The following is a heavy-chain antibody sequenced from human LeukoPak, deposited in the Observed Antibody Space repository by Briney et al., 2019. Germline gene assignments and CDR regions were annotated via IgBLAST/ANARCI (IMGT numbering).Heavy chain of an antibody. CDR3: ASEVGGASFEYGY. D-gene: IGHD1-26*01. Sequence: ASVKVSCKASGYTFTSYGISWVRQAPGQGLEWMGWISAYNGNTNYAQKLQGRVTMTTDTSASTAYMELSSLRSGDTAVYYCASEVGGASFEYGYWGQGTLVTVSS. V-gene: IGHV1-18*01. J-gene: IGHJ4*02. CDR1: GYTFTSYG. CDR2: ISAYNGNT.